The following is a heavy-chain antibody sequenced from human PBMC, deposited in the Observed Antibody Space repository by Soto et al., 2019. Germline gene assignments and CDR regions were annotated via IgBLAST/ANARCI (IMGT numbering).Heavy chain of an antibody. V-gene: IGHV3-9*01. CDR2: ISWNSGSI. CDR3: ASGRGYDILTGYYPYFDY. Sequence: GGSLRLSCAASGFIFDDYAMHWVRQAPGRGLQWVSGISWNSGSIGYADSVKGRFTISRDNAKNSLYLQMNSLRAEDTALYYCASGRGYDILTGYYPYFDYWGQGALVTV. CDR1: GFIFDDYA. J-gene: IGHJ4*02. D-gene: IGHD3-9*01.